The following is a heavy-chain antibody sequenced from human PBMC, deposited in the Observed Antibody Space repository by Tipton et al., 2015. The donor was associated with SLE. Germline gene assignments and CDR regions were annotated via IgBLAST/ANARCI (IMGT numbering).Heavy chain of an antibody. J-gene: IGHJ5*02. Sequence: SLRLSCAASGFTFSSYAMHWVRQAPGKGLEWVAVISYDGSNKYYADSVKGRFTISRDNSKNTLYLQMNSLRAEDTTVYYCANYGGYGANWFDPWGQGALVTVSS. CDR3: ANYGGYGANWFDP. D-gene: IGHD5-12*01. CDR2: ISYDGSNK. V-gene: IGHV3-30-3*01. CDR1: GFTFSSYA.